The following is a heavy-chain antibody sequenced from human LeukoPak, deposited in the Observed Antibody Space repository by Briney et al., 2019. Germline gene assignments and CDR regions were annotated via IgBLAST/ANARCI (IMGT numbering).Heavy chain of an antibody. Sequence: SETLSLTCTVSGGSISSYYWSWIRQPPGKGLEWIGYIYCSGSTNYNPSLKSRVTMSVDTSKNQFSLKLSSVTAADTAVYYCAREGPAAIDYWGQGTLVTVSS. CDR2: IYCSGST. J-gene: IGHJ4*02. CDR1: GGSISSYY. CDR3: AREGPAAIDY. D-gene: IGHD2-2*01. V-gene: IGHV4-59*12.